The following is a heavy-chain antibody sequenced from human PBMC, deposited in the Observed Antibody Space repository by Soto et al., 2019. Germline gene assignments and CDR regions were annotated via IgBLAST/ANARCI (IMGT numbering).Heavy chain of an antibody. CDR1: GYNFSAYY. D-gene: IGHD5-18*01. Sequence: QVPLVQSGAEVKKPGASVKVSCQTSGYNFSAYYFNWVRQAAGQGPEWMGWLNPRNGQTGYVQKFRGRVTMTRDTSIATVYLELSRLTSEDTAVYFCARETDTSMVDYWGQGTLVTVSS. CDR2: LNPRNGQT. J-gene: IGHJ4*02. CDR3: ARETDTSMVDY. V-gene: IGHV1-8*01.